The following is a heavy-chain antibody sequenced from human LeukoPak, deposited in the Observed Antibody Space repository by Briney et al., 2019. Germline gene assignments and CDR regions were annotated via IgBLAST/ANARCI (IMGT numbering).Heavy chain of an antibody. CDR1: GFTFSSYS. D-gene: IGHD6-19*01. CDR2: ISSSSSTI. J-gene: IGHJ4*02. CDR3: ARDLRMRSGWSGDY. V-gene: IGHV3-48*02. Sequence: GGSLRLSCAASGFTFSSYSMNWVRQAPGKGLEWVSYISSSSSTIYYADSVKGRFTISRDNAKNSLYLQMNSLRDEDTAVYYCARDLRMRSGWSGDYWGQGTLVTVSS.